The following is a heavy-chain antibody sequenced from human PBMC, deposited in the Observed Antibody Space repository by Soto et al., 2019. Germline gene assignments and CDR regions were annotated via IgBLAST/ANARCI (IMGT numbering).Heavy chain of an antibody. CDR1: GGSISIYY. J-gene: IGHJ4*02. D-gene: IGHD4-17*01. V-gene: IGHV4-59*01. CDR3: ARAGGMATVTPLFDY. CDR2: IYYSGST. Sequence: ASETLSLTCTVSGGSISIYYWSWIRHPPGKGLEWIGYIYYSGSTNYNPSLKSRVTISVDTSKNQFSLKLSSVTAADTAVYYCARAGGMATVTPLFDYWGQGTLVTVSS.